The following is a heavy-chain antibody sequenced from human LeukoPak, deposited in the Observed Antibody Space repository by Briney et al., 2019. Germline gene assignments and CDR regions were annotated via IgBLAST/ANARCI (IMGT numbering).Heavy chain of an antibody. CDR2: IRFDGTSK. D-gene: IGHD3-3*01. V-gene: IGHV3-30*02. J-gene: IGHJ6*03. CDR1: GFTFSNYG. CDR3: AKTSLSDASGHYYYMDV. Sequence: GGSLRLSCAASGFTFSNYGMHWVRQAPGKGLEWVAFIRFDGTSKFYADSVKARFTISRDNSQNTVSLQVNNLRIEDTALYYYAKTSLSDASGHYYYMDVWGKGTTVTVSS.